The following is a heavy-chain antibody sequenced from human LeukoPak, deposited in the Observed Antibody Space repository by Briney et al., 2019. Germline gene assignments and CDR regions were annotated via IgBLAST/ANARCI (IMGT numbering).Heavy chain of an antibody. D-gene: IGHD3-10*01. V-gene: IGHV4-34*01. Sequence: GSLRLSCAATGFTFSDYYMSWIRQPPGKGLEWIGEINHSGSTNYNPSLKSRVTISVDTSKNQFSLLLTSVTAADTAVYYCARAPRGYYFDYWGQGTLVTVSS. CDR3: ARAPRGYYFDY. CDR1: GFTFSDYY. CDR2: INHSGST. J-gene: IGHJ4*02.